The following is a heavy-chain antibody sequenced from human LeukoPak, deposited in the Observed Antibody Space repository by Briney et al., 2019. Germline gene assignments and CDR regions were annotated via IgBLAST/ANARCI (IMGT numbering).Heavy chain of an antibody. D-gene: IGHD1-14*01. V-gene: IGHV3-53*01. J-gene: IGHJ4*02. CDR2: LYSDGNS. Sequence: GGSLRLSCAASGFTVITNDMTWVRQAPGKGLEWVSFLYSDGNSKYADSVQGRFTISRDNSKNTLYLEMNSLSPDDTAVYYCARGVEPLAANTLAYWGQGTLVTVSS. CDR3: ARGVEPLAANTLAY. CDR1: GFTVITND.